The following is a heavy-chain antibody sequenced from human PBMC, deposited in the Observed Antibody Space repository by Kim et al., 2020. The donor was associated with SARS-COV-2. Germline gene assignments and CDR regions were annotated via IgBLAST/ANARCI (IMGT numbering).Heavy chain of an antibody. D-gene: IGHD3-10*01. CDR1: GDSVSSNSAT. Sequence: SQTLSLTCAISGDSVSSNSATWNWIRQSPSRGLECLGRTYYRSKWSNDYAAFVKSRITINPDTSKNQFSLQLNSVTPEDTALYYCARGKSVVRGVTPNFHYWGQGTLVTVSS. V-gene: IGHV6-1*01. J-gene: IGHJ4*02. CDR2: TYYRSKWSN. CDR3: ARGKSVVRGVTPNFHY.